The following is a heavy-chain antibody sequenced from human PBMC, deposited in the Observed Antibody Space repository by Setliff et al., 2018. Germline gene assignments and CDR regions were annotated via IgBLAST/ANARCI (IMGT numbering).Heavy chain of an antibody. J-gene: IGHJ4*02. Sequence: GSLRLSCAASGFTFSRYWMSWVRQAPGKGLEWVSGIARGSRVTYYADSVKGRFTVSRDNSKNTLYLQMNSLRAEDTAVYYCARALSVSGSSYNSYYFDYWGQGTLVTVSS. D-gene: IGHD3-10*01. CDR3: ARALSVSGSSYNSYYFDY. CDR1: GFTFSRYW. V-gene: IGHV3-66*02. CDR2: IARGSRVT.